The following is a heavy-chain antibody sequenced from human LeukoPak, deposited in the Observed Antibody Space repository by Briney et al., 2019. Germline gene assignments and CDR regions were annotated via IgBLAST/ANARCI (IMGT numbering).Heavy chain of an antibody. CDR1: GFTFISYW. Sequence: GGSLRPSCAASGFTFISYWMHWVRQAPGKGLVGVSRINGYGSSTDFADSVKGRFTISRDNAKNTLYLQMNSLRAEDTAVYSCARDAPGNTALDYWGQGTLVTVSS. J-gene: IGHJ4*02. D-gene: IGHD5-18*01. CDR2: INGYGSST. CDR3: ARDAPGNTALDY. V-gene: IGHV3-74*01.